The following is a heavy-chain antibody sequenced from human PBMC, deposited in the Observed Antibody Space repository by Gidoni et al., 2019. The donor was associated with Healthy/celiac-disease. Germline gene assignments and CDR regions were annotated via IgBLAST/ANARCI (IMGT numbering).Heavy chain of an antibody. CDR3: ARGRMDI. V-gene: IGHV1-8*01. Sequence: HVQLVHSGAEVKKPGPSVTVSCKASGYTFTSYDINWVRQATGQGHEWMGWMNPNSGNTGYAQKFRGRVTMTRNTSISTAYMELSSLRSEDTAVDYCARGRMDIWGQGTMVTVSS. J-gene: IGHJ3*02. CDR2: MNPNSGNT. CDR1: GYTFTSYD.